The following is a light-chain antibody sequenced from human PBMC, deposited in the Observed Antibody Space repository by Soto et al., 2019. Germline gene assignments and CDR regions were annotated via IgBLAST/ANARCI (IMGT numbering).Light chain of an antibody. Sequence: EIVLTQSPATLSLSPGERATLSCRASQSVSSYLAWYQQKPGQAPRLLIYDASNTPTGIPARFSGSGSGTAFTLTIRSLEPRDFAVYYCQQRSKWPFTFGPGTKVDI. CDR3: QQRSKWPFT. J-gene: IGKJ3*01. CDR1: QSVSSY. CDR2: DAS. V-gene: IGKV3-11*01.